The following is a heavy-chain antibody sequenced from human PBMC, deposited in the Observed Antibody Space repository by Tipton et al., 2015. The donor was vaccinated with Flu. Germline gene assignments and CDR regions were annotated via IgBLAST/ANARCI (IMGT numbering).Heavy chain of an antibody. V-gene: IGHV4-31*03. CDR1: GGSISSGDYY. J-gene: IGHJ6*02. Sequence: TLSLTCTVSGGSISSGDYYWSWIRQHPGKGLEWIGYIYYSGITSYNPSLKSRVAISVDMSENKFSLKLTSVTAADTAVYYCARDSAAHYGMDVWGQGTTVTVSS. D-gene: IGHD6-13*01. CDR3: ARDSAAHYGMDV. CDR2: IYYSGIT.